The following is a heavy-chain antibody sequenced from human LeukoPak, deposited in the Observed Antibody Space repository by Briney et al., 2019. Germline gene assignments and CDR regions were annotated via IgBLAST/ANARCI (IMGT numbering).Heavy chain of an antibody. CDR1: GDSISTYF. D-gene: IGHD5-24*01. Sequence: SETLSLTCTVSGDSISTYFWSWIRQPPGKGLEWIGYISYSGSTNYKPSLKSRVTISVDTSKNQFSLKLSSVIAADTAVCYCARTQMGYFFDYWGQGTLVTVSS. CDR2: ISYSGST. J-gene: IGHJ4*02. CDR3: ARTQMGYFFDY. V-gene: IGHV4-59*01.